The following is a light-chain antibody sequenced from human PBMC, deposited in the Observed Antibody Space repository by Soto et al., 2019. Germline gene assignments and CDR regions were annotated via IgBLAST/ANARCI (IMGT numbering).Light chain of an antibody. CDR3: QQYNIWPRT. Sequence: EIGMAQTPATLSVSQGERATLSCRASQSVSSNLAWYQQKPGQAPRLLIYGASTRATGIPARFSGSGSGTEFTLTICSLQSEDFAVYYCQQYNIWPRTFGEGAKSDIK. J-gene: IGKJ1*01. CDR1: QSVSSN. CDR2: GAS. V-gene: IGKV3-15*01.